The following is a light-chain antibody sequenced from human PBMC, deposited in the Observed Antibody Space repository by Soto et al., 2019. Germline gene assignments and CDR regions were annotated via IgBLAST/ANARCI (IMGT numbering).Light chain of an antibody. V-gene: IGLV2-14*03. CDR3: NSYTTISTLV. CDR1: SSDVGGYNY. CDR2: NVS. J-gene: IGLJ3*02. Sequence: QSALTQPASVSGSPGQSITISCTGTSSDVGGYNYVSWYQHHPGKAPKLLIYNVSDRPSGVSNRFSSSKSGNTASLTISGLQAEDEADYYCNSYTTISTLVFGGGTKLTVL.